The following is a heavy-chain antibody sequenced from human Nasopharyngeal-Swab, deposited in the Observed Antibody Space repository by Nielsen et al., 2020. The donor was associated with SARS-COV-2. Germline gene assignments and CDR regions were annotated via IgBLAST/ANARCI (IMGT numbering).Heavy chain of an antibody. CDR1: GFTFSSYA. D-gene: IGHD6-19*01. Sequence: GGSLRLSCAASGFTFSSYAMHWVRQAPGKGLEWVAVISYDGSNKYYADSVKGRFTTSRDNSKNTLYLQMNSLRAEDTAVYYCARDFPGYSSGWLNQINYYFDYWGQGTLVTVSS. CDR3: ARDFPGYSSGWLNQINYYFDY. CDR2: ISYDGSNK. J-gene: IGHJ4*02. V-gene: IGHV3-30-3*01.